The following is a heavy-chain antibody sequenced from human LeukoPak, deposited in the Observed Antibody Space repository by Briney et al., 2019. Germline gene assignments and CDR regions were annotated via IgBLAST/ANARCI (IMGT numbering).Heavy chain of an antibody. D-gene: IGHD2-2*01. CDR3: ARALASSSTHSSSYYYGMDV. Sequence: GGSLRLSCAASGFVFSTYAMSWVRQAPGKGLEWVANIKQDGSEKYYVDSVKGRFTISRDNAKNSLYLQMNSLRAEDTAVYYCARALASSSTHSSSYYYGMDVWGQGTTVTVSS. CDR2: IKQDGSEK. CDR1: GFVFSTYA. V-gene: IGHV3-7*05. J-gene: IGHJ6*02.